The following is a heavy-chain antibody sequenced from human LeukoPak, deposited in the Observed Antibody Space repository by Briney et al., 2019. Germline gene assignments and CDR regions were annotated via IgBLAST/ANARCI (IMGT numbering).Heavy chain of an antibody. Sequence: GGSLRLSCAASGFTFSDYYMSWIRQAPGKGLEWVSYISSSGSTIYYADSVKGRFTISRDNAKNSLYPQMNSLRAEDTAVYYCARVNYYGSGSYYNYDENWFDPWGQGTLVTVSS. CDR2: ISSSGSTI. CDR3: ARVNYYGSGSYYNYDENWFDP. CDR1: GFTFSDYY. V-gene: IGHV3-11*01. D-gene: IGHD3-10*01. J-gene: IGHJ5*02.